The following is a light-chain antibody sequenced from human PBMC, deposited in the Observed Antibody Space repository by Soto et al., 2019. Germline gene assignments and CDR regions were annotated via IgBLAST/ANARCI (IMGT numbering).Light chain of an antibody. J-gene: IGLJ1*01. CDR2: DVS. CDR1: SSDVGGYNY. CDR3: SSYTRSSFYV. Sequence: QSALTQPASVSGSPGQSITISCTGTSSDVGGYNYVSWYQQHPGKAPKLMIYDVSNRPSGVSNRFSGSKSGNTASLTISGLQAEDEADYYCSSYTRSSFYVVGTGTKLTVL. V-gene: IGLV2-14*01.